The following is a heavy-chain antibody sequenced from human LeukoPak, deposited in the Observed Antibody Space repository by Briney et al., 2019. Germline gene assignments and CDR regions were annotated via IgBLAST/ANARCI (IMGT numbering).Heavy chain of an antibody. J-gene: IGHJ4*02. V-gene: IGHV3-30*02. CDR2: IRYDGSNK. Sequence: GGSLRLSCAASGFTFSSYGMHWVRQAPGKGLEWVAFIRYDGSNKYYADSVKGRFTISRDNSKNTLYLQMNSLRAEDTAVYYCANQDTATVFSWGQGTLVTVSS. CDR3: ANQDTATVFS. CDR1: GFTFSSYG. D-gene: IGHD5-18*01.